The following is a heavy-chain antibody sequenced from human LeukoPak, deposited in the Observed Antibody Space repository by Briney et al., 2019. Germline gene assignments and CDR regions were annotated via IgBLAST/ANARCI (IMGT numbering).Heavy chain of an antibody. Sequence: GGSLRLSCAASGFTFSSYGMHWVRQAPGKGLEWVAVIWYDGSNKYYADSVKGRSTISRDNSKNTLYLQMNSLRAEDTAVYYCARDFGFGELDYWGQGTLVTVSS. CDR3: ARDFGFGELDY. D-gene: IGHD3-10*01. V-gene: IGHV3-33*01. J-gene: IGHJ4*02. CDR2: IWYDGSNK. CDR1: GFTFSSYG.